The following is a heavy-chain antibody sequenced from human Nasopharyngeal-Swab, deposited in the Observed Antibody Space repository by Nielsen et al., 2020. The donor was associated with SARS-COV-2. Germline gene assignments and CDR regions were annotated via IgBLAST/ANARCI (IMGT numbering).Heavy chain of an antibody. CDR2: IYYSGST. CDR3: ARETIPYDSSGFDAFDI. V-gene: IGHV4-31*02. J-gene: IGHJ3*02. D-gene: IGHD3-22*01. Sequence: WIRQPPGKGLEWIGYIYYSGSTYYNPSLKSRVTISVDTSKNQFSPKLSSVTAADTAVYYCARETIPYDSSGFDAFDIWGQGTMVTVSS.